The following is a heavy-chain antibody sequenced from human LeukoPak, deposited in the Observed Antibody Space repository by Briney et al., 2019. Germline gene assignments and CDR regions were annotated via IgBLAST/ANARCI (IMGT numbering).Heavy chain of an antibody. J-gene: IGHJ5*02. V-gene: IGHV4-38-2*02. CDR2: IYHSGST. Sequence: SETLSLTCTVSGYSISSGYYWGWIRQPPGKGLEWIGSIYHSGSTYYNPSLKGRVTISVDTSKNQFSLKLSSVTAADTAVYYCARDGSGRDWFDPWGQGTLVTVSS. CDR1: GYSISSGYY. D-gene: IGHD3-10*01. CDR3: ARDGSGRDWFDP.